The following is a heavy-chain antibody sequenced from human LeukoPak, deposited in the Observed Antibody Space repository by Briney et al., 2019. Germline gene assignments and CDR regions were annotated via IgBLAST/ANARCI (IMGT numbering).Heavy chain of an antibody. CDR2: ISAYNGNT. D-gene: IGHD3-22*01. J-gene: IGHJ3*02. CDR1: GYTFTSYG. Sequence: ASVKVSCKASGYTFTSYGISWVRQAPGQGLEWMGWISAYNGNTNYAQKLQGRVTMTTDTSTSTAYMELRSLRSDDTAVYYCAREPYDSSGYYYGTRDAFDIWGQGTMVTVSS. V-gene: IGHV1-18*01. CDR3: AREPYDSSGYYYGTRDAFDI.